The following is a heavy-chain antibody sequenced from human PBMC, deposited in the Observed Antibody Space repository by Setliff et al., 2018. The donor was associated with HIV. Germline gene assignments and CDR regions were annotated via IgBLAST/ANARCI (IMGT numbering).Heavy chain of an antibody. Sequence: ASVKVSCKASGYTFTSYAMHWVRQAPGQRLEWMGWINAGNGNTKYSQKFQGRVTITRDTSASTAYMELSSLRSEDTAVYYCARHSPIGELFKWFDPWGQGTLVTVSS. V-gene: IGHV1-3*01. CDR3: ARHSPIGELFKWFDP. D-gene: IGHD3-10*01. CDR2: INAGNGNT. J-gene: IGHJ5*02. CDR1: GYTFTSYA.